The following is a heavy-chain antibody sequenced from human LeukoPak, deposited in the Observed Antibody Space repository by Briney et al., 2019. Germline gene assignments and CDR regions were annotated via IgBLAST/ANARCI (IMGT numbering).Heavy chain of an antibody. CDR3: AREYYYGSGSYGWFDP. Sequence: WETLSLTCTVSNGSISSYYWSWIRQPPGKGLEWIGHIYYSGGTTYNPSLKSRVTISLDTSKNQFSLKLSSVTVAATAVYYCAREYYYGSGSYGWFDPWGQGTLVTVSS. CDR1: NGSISSYY. D-gene: IGHD3-10*01. J-gene: IGHJ5*02. CDR2: IYYSGGT. V-gene: IGHV4-59*01.